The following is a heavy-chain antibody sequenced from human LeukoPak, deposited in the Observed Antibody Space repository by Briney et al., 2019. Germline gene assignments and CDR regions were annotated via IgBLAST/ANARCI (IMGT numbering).Heavy chain of an antibody. CDR2: IYTGGST. J-gene: IGHJ5*02. V-gene: IGHV4-61*02. CDR3: ARDLPDRTGTTGGGDSFDP. CDR1: GGSISSGGYY. D-gene: IGHD1-7*01. Sequence: ASETLSLTCTVSGGSISSGGYYWSWIRQPAGKGLEWIGRIYTGGSTNYNPSLKSRVTMSVDTSKNQFSLKLSSVTAADTAVYYCARDLPDRTGTTGGGDSFDPWGQGTLVTVSS.